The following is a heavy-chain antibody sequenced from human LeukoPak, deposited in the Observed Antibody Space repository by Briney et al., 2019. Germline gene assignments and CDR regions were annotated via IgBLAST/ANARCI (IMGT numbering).Heavy chain of an antibody. D-gene: IGHD3-22*01. Sequence: PGGSLRLSCAVSGFNFDDYGMSWVRQVPGKGLEWVAGINWNGGTIHYADSVKGRFTISRDNAKNSLYLQMNSLRAEDTALYYCAKDFYYDSSGPNFDYWGQGTLVTVSS. CDR1: GFNFDDYG. V-gene: IGHV3-20*04. CDR2: INWNGGTI. CDR3: AKDFYYDSSGPNFDY. J-gene: IGHJ4*02.